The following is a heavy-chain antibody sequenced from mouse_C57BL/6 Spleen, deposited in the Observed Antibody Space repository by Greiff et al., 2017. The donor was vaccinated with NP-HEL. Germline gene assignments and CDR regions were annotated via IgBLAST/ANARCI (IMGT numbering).Heavy chain of an antibody. CDR1: GFSLTSYG. V-gene: IGHV2-2*01. D-gene: IGHD2-3*01. CDR2: IWSGGST. J-gene: IGHJ4*01. Sequence: QVQLKESGPGLVQPSQSLSITCTVSGFSLTSYGVHWVRQSPGKGLEWLGVIWSGGSTDYNAAFISRLSISKDNSKSQVFFKMNSLQADDTAIYYCARNDDGYYRYYAMDYWGQGTSVTVSS. CDR3: ARNDDGYYRYYAMDY.